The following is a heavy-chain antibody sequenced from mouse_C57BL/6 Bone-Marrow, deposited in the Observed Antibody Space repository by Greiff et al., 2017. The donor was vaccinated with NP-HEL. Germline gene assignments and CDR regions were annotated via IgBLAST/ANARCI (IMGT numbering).Heavy chain of an antibody. Sequence: QVQLQQSGAELVKPGASVKISCKASGYAFSSYWMNWVKQRPGKGLEWIGQIYPGDGDTNYNGKFKGKATLTADKSSSTAYMQLSSLTSEDSAVYFCARPDSSGYPAWFAYWGQGTLVTVSA. J-gene: IGHJ3*01. CDR2: IYPGDGDT. V-gene: IGHV1-80*01. CDR3: ARPDSSGYPAWFAY. CDR1: GYAFSSYW. D-gene: IGHD3-2*02.